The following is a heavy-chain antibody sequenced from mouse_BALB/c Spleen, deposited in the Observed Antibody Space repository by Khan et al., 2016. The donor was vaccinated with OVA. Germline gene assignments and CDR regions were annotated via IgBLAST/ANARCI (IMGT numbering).Heavy chain of an antibody. V-gene: IGHV3-8*02. CDR3: ARSTYRYAFVY. CDR1: GDPITSGY. J-gene: IGHJ3*01. Sequence: EVQLQEPGPSLVKPSQTLTFTCSVTGDPITSGYWNWIRKFPGNKLEYMGYIIYTGYTYYNPTLQSRRPITRHTTKNQHYLQLNSVTDEDTATYYCARSTYRYAFVYWGQGTLVTVSA. D-gene: IGHD2-12*01. CDR2: IIYTGYT.